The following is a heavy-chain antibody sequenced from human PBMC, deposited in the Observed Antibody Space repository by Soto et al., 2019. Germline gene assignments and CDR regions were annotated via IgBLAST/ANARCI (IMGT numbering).Heavy chain of an antibody. D-gene: IGHD1-26*01. J-gene: IGHJ4*02. V-gene: IGHV3-23*01. CDR2: ISISGTST. CDR1: GFTFSTYA. Sequence: GGSLRLSCVASGFTFSTYAMSWVRQAPGKGLEWVSAISISGTSTYYADSVKGRFTVSRDNSKNTVFLQMNSLRAEDTAVYLCAKGLKWELPIESWGQGTLVTVSS. CDR3: AKGLKWELPIES.